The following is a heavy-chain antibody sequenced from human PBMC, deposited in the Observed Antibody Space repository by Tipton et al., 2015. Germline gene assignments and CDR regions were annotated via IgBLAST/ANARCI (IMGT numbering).Heavy chain of an antibody. CDR1: GFHFNNYA. J-gene: IGHJ5*02. CDR2: ISWNSENI. CDR3: ARTYSSYSWFDP. V-gene: IGHV3-9*01. D-gene: IGHD6-6*01. Sequence: SLRLSCAGSGFHFNNYAMHWVRQAPGKGLEWVSGISWNSENIGYADSVKGRFTISRDNAKNTLYLQMNSLRAEDTAVYYCARTYSSYSWFDPWGQGTLVTVSS.